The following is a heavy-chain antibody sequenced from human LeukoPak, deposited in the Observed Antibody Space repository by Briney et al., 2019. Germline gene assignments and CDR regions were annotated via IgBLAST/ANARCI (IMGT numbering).Heavy chain of an antibody. Sequence: GGSLRLSCAASGFTFSSYEMNWVRQAPGKGLEWVSYIDSGGSTIYYADSVKGRLTISRDNAKNSLYLQMKRLRAEDTAVYYCARDEDSSGLSEYYYGMDVWGKGTTVTVSS. CDR3: ARDEDSSGLSEYYYGMDV. D-gene: IGHD3-22*01. J-gene: IGHJ6*04. V-gene: IGHV3-48*03. CDR2: IDSGGSTI. CDR1: GFTFSSYE.